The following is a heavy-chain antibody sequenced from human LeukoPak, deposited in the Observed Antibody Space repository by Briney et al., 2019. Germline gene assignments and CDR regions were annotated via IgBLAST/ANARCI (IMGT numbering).Heavy chain of an antibody. Sequence: PGGSLRLSCAASGFTFSSYAMTWVRQAPGKGLEWVSSISGSGDNTYYADSVKGRFTVSRDNSKNTLYLQMNSLRAEDTAVYYCAKGLYSSSWYFDYWGQGTLVAVPS. CDR3: AKGLYSSSWYFDY. D-gene: IGHD6-13*01. V-gene: IGHV3-23*01. CDR2: ISGSGDNT. CDR1: GFTFSSYA. J-gene: IGHJ4*02.